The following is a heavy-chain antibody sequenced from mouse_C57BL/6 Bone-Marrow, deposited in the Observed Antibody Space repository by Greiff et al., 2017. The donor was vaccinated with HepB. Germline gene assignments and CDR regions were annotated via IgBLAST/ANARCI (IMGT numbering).Heavy chain of an antibody. CDR2: IIIDAGST. CDR3: ARRGGSSFYWYFDV. CDR1: DYDFPSYD. V-gene: IGHV5-2*01. Sequence: EVKLMESGGGLVQPGGSLNLSFESTDYDFPSYDMSWVRRTPEKGLELVAAIIIDAGSTYYPDTMKGRFIISRDNTKKTLYLQMSSLRSEDTALYYCARRGGSSFYWYFDVWGTGTTVTVSS. J-gene: IGHJ1*03. D-gene: IGHD1-1*01.